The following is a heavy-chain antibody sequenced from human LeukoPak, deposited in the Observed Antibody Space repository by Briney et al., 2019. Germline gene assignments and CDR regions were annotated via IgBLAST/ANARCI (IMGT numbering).Heavy chain of an antibody. CDR3: AHRVDYSWFDY. Sequence: SGPTQVNPTQTLTLTCSFSGFSLTTTQVAGGWIRQPPGKALVWLAQIVWNDDKRYSPSLSSRLTITKDTYKNQAVLTMIDMDPVDTGTYYCAHRVDYSWFDYWGQGILVTVSS. V-gene: IGHV2-5*01. CDR2: IVWNDDK. D-gene: IGHD4-11*01. CDR1: GFSLTTTQVA. J-gene: IGHJ4*02.